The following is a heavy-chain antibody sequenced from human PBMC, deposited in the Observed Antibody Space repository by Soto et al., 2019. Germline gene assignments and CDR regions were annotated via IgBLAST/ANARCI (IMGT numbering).Heavy chain of an antibody. CDR2: VYHSGST. J-gene: IGHJ3*02. Sequence: QVQLQESGPGLVKPSGTLSLTCAVSGGSISSSNWWSWVRQPPGKGLEWIGEVYHSGSTNYNPSLTSRVTISVTKSKNLFSLKLSSVTAADTAVYYCARFNSGNYYEAFDIWGQGTMVTVSS. CDR1: GGSISSSNW. D-gene: IGHD1-26*01. V-gene: IGHV4-4*02. CDR3: ARFNSGNYYEAFDI.